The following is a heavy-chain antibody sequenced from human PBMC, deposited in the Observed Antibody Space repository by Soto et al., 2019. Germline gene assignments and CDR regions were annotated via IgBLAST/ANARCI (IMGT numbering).Heavy chain of an antibody. J-gene: IGHJ6*02. V-gene: IGHV5-51*01. CDR1: GYSFPSYW. CDR2: IYPGDSDT. Sequence: PGESLKISCKGSGYSFPSYWIGWVRQMPGKGLEWMGIIYPGDSDTRYSPSFQGQVTISADKSISTAYLQWSSLKASDTAMYYCARRAGTFYYGMDVWGQGTTVTVSS. CDR3: ARRAGTFYYGMDV. D-gene: IGHD6-19*01.